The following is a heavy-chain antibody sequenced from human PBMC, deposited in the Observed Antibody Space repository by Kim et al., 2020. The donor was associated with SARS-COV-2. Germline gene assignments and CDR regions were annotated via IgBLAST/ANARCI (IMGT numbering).Heavy chain of an antibody. V-gene: IGHV1-3*01. CDR3: ARALYYYSSGREDGMDV. D-gene: IGHD3-10*01. J-gene: IGHJ6*02. CDR2: INAGNGNT. Sequence: ASVKVSCKASGYTFSNYAMNWVRQAPGQRLEWMAWINAGNGNTKYSQKFQGRVTISRDTSASTAYMELSSLRSEDTAVYYCARALYYYSSGREDGMDVWGQGTTVTVSS. CDR1: GYTFSNYA.